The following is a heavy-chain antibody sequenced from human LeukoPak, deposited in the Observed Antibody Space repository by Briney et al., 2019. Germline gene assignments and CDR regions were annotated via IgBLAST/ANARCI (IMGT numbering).Heavy chain of an antibody. CDR2: MNPNSGNT. CDR3: ARSHWVTIFGVVIDYYYGMDV. J-gene: IGHJ6*02. Sequence: ASVKVSCKASGYTFTSYGISWVRQAPGQGLEWMGWMNPNSGNTGYAQKFQGRVTMTRNTSISTAYMELSSLRSEDTAVYYCARSHWVTIFGVVIDYYYGMDVWGQGTTVTVSS. V-gene: IGHV1-8*02. CDR1: GYTFTSYG. D-gene: IGHD3-3*01.